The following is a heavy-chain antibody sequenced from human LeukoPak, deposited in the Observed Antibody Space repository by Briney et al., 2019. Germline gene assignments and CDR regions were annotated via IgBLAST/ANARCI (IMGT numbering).Heavy chain of an antibody. CDR2: IYYSGSS. J-gene: IGHJ6*03. CDR3: ARVPRSYYYYYYMDV. CDR1: GGSISGYH. Sequence: SETLSLTCNVSGGSISGYHWSWIRQPPGKGLEWLGYIYYSGSSNYNPSLKSRVTMSADTSKNQFSLKLSSVTAADTAVYYCARVPRSYYYYYYMDVWGKGTTVTVSS. V-gene: IGHV4-59*01.